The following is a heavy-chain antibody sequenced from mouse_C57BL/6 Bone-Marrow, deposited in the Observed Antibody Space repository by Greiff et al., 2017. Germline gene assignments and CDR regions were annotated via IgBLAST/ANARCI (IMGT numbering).Heavy chain of an antibody. V-gene: IGHV1-54*01. CDR2: INPGSGGT. J-gene: IGHJ2*01. D-gene: IGHD2-3*01. CDR1: GYAFTNYL. Sequence: QVQLQQSGAELVRPGTSVKVSCKASGYAFTNYLIEWVKQRPGQGLEWIGVINPGSGGTNYNEKFKGKATLTADKYSSTAYMQLSSLTSEDSAVSFCARLSTFYEGSRYWGQGTTLTVSS. CDR3: ARLSTFYEGSRY.